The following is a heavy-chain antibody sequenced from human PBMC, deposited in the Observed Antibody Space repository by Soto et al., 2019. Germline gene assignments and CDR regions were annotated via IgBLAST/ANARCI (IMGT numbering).Heavy chain of an antibody. CDR1: GFTFSSYG. CDR3: AKAGSSLYGMDV. Sequence: GGSLRLSCAASGFTFSSYGMHWVRQAPGKGLEWVAVISYDGSNKYYADSVKGRFTISRDNSKNTLYLQMNSLRAEDTAVYYCAKAGSSLYGMDVWGQGTTVTVSS. D-gene: IGHD1-26*01. CDR2: ISYDGSNK. V-gene: IGHV3-30*18. J-gene: IGHJ6*02.